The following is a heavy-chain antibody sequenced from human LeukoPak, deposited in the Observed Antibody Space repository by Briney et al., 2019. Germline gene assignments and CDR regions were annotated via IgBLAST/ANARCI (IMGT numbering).Heavy chain of an antibody. D-gene: IGHD2-15*01. Sequence: PGGSLRLSCAASGFTFSSYSMNWVRQAPGKGLEWVSSISSSSSYIYYADSVKGRFTISRDNAKNSLYLQMNSLRAEDTAVYYCARADRYCSGGSCYSGYYYYGMDVWGQGTTVTVSS. CDR1: GFTFSSYS. J-gene: IGHJ6*02. CDR3: ARADRYCSGGSCYSGYYYYGMDV. V-gene: IGHV3-21*01. CDR2: ISSSSSYI.